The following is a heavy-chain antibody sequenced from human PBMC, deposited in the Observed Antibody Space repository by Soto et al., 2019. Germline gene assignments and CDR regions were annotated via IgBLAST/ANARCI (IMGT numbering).Heavy chain of an antibody. Sequence: EVQLVESGGGLVQPGGSLKLSCAASGLTFSASAMHWVRQAPGKGLEWVARIRDKPYNYATVSGAPVQGRFTISRDDSKSVAYLEMNSLRTDDTAVYYYCRHNHRWGSCDYWGQGTLVTVPS. J-gene: IGHJ4*02. CDR1: GLTFSASA. D-gene: IGHD2-21*01. V-gene: IGHV3-73*02. CDR2: IRDKPYNYAT. CDR3: CRHNHRWGSCDY.